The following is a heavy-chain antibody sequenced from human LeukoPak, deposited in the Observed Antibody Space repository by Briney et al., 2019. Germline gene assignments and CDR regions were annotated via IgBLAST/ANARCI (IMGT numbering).Heavy chain of an antibody. CDR1: GGSVSSGNYY. V-gene: IGHV4-61*02. J-gene: IGHJ4*02. CDR3: TRRAELMNY. D-gene: IGHD1-26*01. Sequence: SETLSLTCTVSGGSVSSGNYYWTWSRQPAGKGLEWSGRIYTSGSTNYNPSLKSRVTISIDASKNQFSLRLSSVTAADTAVYYCTRRAELMNYWGQGTLVTVSS. CDR2: IYTSGST.